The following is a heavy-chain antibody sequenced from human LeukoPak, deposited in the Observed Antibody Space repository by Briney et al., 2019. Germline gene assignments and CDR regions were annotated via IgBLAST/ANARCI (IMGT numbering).Heavy chain of an antibody. CDR2: ISGSGYST. Sequence: GGSLRLSCAASGFTFSSYAMSWVRQAPGKGLEWVSVISGSGYSTYHADSVKGRFTISRDNSKNTLYVQMNSLRVEDTAVYYCAKDGSGRYFDFWSQGTLVTVSS. D-gene: IGHD2-15*01. CDR3: AKDGSGRYFDF. J-gene: IGHJ4*02. CDR1: GFTFSSYA. V-gene: IGHV3-23*01.